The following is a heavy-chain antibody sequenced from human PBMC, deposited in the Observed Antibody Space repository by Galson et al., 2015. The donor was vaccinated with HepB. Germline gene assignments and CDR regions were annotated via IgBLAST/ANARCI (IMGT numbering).Heavy chain of an antibody. J-gene: IGHJ6*02. V-gene: IGHV3-30*03. CDR3: ARGPTGYYLYYYYYGMDV. CDR2: ITYNGSNK. CDR1: GFTFSSYY. D-gene: IGHD3-9*01. Sequence: SLRLSCAASGFTFSSYYMNWVRQAPGKGLEWVAVITYNGSNKYYADSVKGRFTISRDTSKNTLYMQMNSLRAEDTAVYYCARGPTGYYLYYYYYGMDVWGQGTTVTVSS.